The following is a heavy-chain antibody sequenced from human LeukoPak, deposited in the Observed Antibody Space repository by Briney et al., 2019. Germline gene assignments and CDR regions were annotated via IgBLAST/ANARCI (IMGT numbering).Heavy chain of an antibody. CDR2: ISRSSSYI. D-gene: IGHD6-13*01. V-gene: IGHV3-21*01. J-gene: IGHJ4*01. Sequence: GGSLRLSCAASGFTFSSYSMNWVRQAPGKGLEWVSSISRSSSYIYYADSVKGRFTISRDNAKNSLYLQMNSLRAEDTAVYYCARDSSSWVRIDYWGQGTLVTGSS. CDR1: GFTFSSYS. CDR3: ARDSSSWVRIDY.